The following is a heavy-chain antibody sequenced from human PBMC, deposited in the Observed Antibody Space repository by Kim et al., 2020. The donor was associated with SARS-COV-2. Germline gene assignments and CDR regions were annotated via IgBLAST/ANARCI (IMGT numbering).Heavy chain of an antibody. CDR1: GLSLSTYG. CDR3: ANISY. V-gene: IGHV3-23*03. D-gene: IGHD2-21*01. J-gene: IGHJ4*02. CDR2: IYGGGRGT. Sequence: GGSLRLSCAASGLSLSTYGMSWVRQAPGKGLEWVSVIYGGGRGTYYADSVKGRFTISRDNSKNTLYLQMNSLRAEDTAVYYCANISYWGQGTPVTVSS.